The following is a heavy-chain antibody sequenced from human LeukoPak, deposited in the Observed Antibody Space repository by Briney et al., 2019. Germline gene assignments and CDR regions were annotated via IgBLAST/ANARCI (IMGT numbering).Heavy chain of an antibody. D-gene: IGHD3-22*01. J-gene: IGHJ4*02. CDR2: ISGGGAAI. CDR1: GFTFSNCA. V-gene: IGHV3-23*01. CDR3: ARDGFDYYDSSGFPYFDY. Sequence: GGSLRLSCAASGFTFSNCAMSWVRPAPGKGLQWVSGISGGGAAIYYADSVKGRFTISRDNSKNTLYLQMNSLRAEDTAVYFCARDGFDYYDSSGFPYFDYWGQGTLVTVSS.